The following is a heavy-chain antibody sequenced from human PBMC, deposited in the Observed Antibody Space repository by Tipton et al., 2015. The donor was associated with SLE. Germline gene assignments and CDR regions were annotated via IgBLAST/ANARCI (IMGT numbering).Heavy chain of an antibody. CDR3: AGCGSGILDAFDS. D-gene: IGHD3-10*01. CDR1: GGSISSYY. V-gene: IGHV4-39*07. Sequence: TLSLTCTVSGGSISSYYWGWIRQPPGKGLEWIGSIYYSGSTYYNPSLKSRVTIAVDTSKNQFSLKLSSVTAADTAVYYCAGCGSGILDAFDSWGQGTMVTVSS. CDR2: IYYSGST. J-gene: IGHJ3*02.